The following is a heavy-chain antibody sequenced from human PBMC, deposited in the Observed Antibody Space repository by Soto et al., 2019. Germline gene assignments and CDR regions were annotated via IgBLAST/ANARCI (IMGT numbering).Heavy chain of an antibody. CDR1: GGSFSGYY. D-gene: IGHD4-17*01. CDR3: ATLHGYGDSNFDY. CDR2: INHGGRT. J-gene: IGHJ4*02. V-gene: IGHV4-34*01. Sequence: SETLSLTCAVYGGSFSGYYWSWIRQPPGKGLEWIGEINHGGRTNYNPSLKSRVTISVDTSKNQFSLKLSSVTAADTAVYFCATLHGYGDSNFDYWGQGTQVTVSS.